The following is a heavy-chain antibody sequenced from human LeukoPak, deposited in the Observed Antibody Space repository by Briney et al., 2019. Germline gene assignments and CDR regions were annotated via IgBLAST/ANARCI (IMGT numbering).Heavy chain of an antibody. CDR3: AKLGLNCGGDCYSNPDY. D-gene: IGHD2-21*02. CDR2: ISYDGSNK. Sequence: LGGSLRLSCAASGFTFSSYGMHWVRQAPGKGLEWVAVISYDGSNKYYADSVKGRFTISRDNSKNTLYLQMNSLRAEDTAVYYCAKLGLNCGGDCYSNPDYWGQGTLVTVSS. CDR1: GFTFSSYG. J-gene: IGHJ4*02. V-gene: IGHV3-30*18.